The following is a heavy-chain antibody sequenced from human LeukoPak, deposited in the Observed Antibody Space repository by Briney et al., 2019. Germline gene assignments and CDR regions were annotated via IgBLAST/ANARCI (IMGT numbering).Heavy chain of an antibody. V-gene: IGHV3-7*03. Sequence: PGGSLRLSCAASGFTFSSYWMNWVRQAPGKGLEWVANIKQDGSEKYYVDSVKGRFTISRDNSKKMIYLQMNSLRVEDTAVYYCAKGKVNHDGAFDIWGLGTMVIVS. CDR2: IKQDGSEK. CDR3: AKGKVNHDGAFDI. J-gene: IGHJ3*02. CDR1: GFTFSSYW. D-gene: IGHD3-16*01.